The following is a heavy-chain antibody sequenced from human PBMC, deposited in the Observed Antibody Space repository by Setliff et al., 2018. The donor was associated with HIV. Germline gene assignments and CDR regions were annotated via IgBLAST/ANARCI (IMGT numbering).Heavy chain of an antibody. D-gene: IGHD3-3*01. J-gene: IGHJ6*02. CDR1: GYTFTNYD. CDR3: ARVGSYYNFWSGSPYYYGMDV. V-gene: IGHV1-8*01. Sequence: ASVKVSCKASGYTFTNYDINWVRRATGQGLEWMGRMTPNNGNTAYTQKFQGRVTMTSHTSINTAYMELSSLRSEDTAVYYCARVGSYYNFWSGSPYYYGMDVWGQGTTVTVSS. CDR2: MTPNNGNT.